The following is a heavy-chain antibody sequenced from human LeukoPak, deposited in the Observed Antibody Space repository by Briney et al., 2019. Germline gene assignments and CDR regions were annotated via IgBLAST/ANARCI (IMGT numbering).Heavy chain of an antibody. Sequence: GASVKVSCKASGYTFTSYGISWVRQAPGQGLAWMGWISGYNGNTNYAQKFQGRVTMTTDTSTSTAYMELRSLRSDDTAVYYCARVVSGSGYSIYWGQGTLVTVSS. CDR2: ISGYNGNT. CDR1: GYTFTSYG. D-gene: IGHD3-3*01. J-gene: IGHJ4*02. CDR3: ARVVSGSGYSIY. V-gene: IGHV1-18*01.